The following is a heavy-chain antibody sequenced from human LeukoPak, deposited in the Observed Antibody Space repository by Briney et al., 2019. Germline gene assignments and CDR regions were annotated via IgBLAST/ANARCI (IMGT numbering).Heavy chain of an antibody. Sequence: GGSLRLSFAASGFTVSSNYMSWVRQAPGKGLEWVSVIYSGGSTYYTDSVKGRFTISRDNSKNTLYLQMNSLRAEDTAVYYCARVGGRGYCSGGSCYSGGQNYYYYMDVWGKGTTVTISS. J-gene: IGHJ6*03. CDR1: GFTVSSNY. CDR3: ARVGGRGYCSGGSCYSGGQNYYYYMDV. CDR2: IYSGGST. V-gene: IGHV3-66*01. D-gene: IGHD2-15*01.